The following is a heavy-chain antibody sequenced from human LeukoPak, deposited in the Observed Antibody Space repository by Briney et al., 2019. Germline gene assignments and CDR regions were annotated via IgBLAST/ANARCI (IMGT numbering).Heavy chain of an antibody. Sequence: SGPTLVNPTQTLTLTCTFSGFSLRTSGVGVGWIRQPPGKALEWLSLIYWNDDKRYSPSLKSRLTITKDTSKNQVVLTMTNMDPVDTATYYCAHSTIYGSGSYYPENWFDPWGQGTLVTVSS. J-gene: IGHJ5*02. V-gene: IGHV2-5*01. CDR2: IYWNDDK. D-gene: IGHD3-10*01. CDR3: AHSTIYGSGSYYPENWFDP. CDR1: GFSLRTSGVG.